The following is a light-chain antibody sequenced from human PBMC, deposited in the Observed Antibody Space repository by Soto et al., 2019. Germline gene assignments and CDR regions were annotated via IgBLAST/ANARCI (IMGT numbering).Light chain of an antibody. Sequence: DIQMTQAPSSLSASVGDRVTITCRASQSISSYLNWSQQKPGKAPKLLIYAASSLQSGVPSRFSGSGSETDFTLTISSLQPEDFATYYCQQSYSTPPYTFGQGTKLEIK. V-gene: IGKV1-39*01. J-gene: IGKJ2*01. CDR2: AAS. CDR3: QQSYSTPPYT. CDR1: QSISSY.